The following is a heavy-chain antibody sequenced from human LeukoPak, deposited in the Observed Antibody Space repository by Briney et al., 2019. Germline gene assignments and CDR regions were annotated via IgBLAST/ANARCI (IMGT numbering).Heavy chain of an antibody. D-gene: IGHD3-16*01. Sequence: PRASVKVSCKASGYTFSTYGISWVRQAPGQGLEWMGWISTSNGDTKYAQKLQGRVTMTTDTSTSTAYMELRNLRSDDTAVYYCAREGLGELTLDYWGQGTLVTVSS. CDR1: GYTFSTYG. CDR3: AREGLGELTLDY. CDR2: ISTSNGDT. J-gene: IGHJ4*02. V-gene: IGHV1-18*01.